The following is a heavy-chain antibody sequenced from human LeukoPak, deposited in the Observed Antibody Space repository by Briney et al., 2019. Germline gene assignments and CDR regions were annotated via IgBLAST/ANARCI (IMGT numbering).Heavy chain of an antibody. CDR3: ARGAVETGVYGNPY. CDR1: GYTFTGYY. V-gene: IGHV1-2*02. CDR2: INPNSGGT. Sequence: GASVKVSCKASGYTFTGYYMHWVRQAPGQGLEWMGCINPNSGGTNYAQKFQGRVTMTRDTSISTAYMELSRLRSDDTAVYYCARGAVETGVYGNPYWGQGTLVTVSS. D-gene: IGHD5-18*01. J-gene: IGHJ4*02.